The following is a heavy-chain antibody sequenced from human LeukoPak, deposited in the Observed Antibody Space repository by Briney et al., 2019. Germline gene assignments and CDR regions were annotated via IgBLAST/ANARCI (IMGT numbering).Heavy chain of an antibody. CDR2: INPNSGGT. CDR1: GYTFTGYY. Sequence: ASVKVSCKASGYTFTGYYMHWVRQAPGQGLEWMGWINPNSGGTNYAQKFQGRVTMTRDTSISTAYMELSRLRSDDTAVYYCARDQGYCSSTSCFNYYYGMDVWGQGTRSPSP. V-gene: IGHV1-2*02. J-gene: IGHJ6*02. D-gene: IGHD2-2*01. CDR3: ARDQGYCSSTSCFNYYYGMDV.